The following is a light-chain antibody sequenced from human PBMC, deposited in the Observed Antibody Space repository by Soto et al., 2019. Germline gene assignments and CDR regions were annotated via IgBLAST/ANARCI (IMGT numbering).Light chain of an antibody. Sequence: QSALTQPASVSGSPGQSITISCTGTSSDVGSYNLVSWYQQHPGKAPKLMIYEGSKRPSGVSNRFSGSKSGNTASLTISGLQAEEEADYYCCSYAGSSPPVVFGGGTKLTVL. CDR1: SSDVGSYNL. CDR3: CSYAGSSPPVV. V-gene: IGLV2-23*01. CDR2: EGS. J-gene: IGLJ2*01.